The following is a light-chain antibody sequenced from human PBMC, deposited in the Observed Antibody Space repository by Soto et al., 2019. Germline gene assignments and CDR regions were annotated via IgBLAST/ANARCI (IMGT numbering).Light chain of an antibody. J-gene: IGKJ2*01. V-gene: IGKV2-24*01. CDR3: MQATHYRPYT. CDR2: KVS. Sequence: DVVMTQTPLSSPVTLGQPASISCKSSQSLVHSDGNTYLSWLHQRPGQPPRLLIYKVSHRCSGGPVRFSGSGAGTDFTLRISRVEAEDVGIYYCMQATHYRPYTFGQGTKLEIK. CDR1: QSLVHSDGNTY.